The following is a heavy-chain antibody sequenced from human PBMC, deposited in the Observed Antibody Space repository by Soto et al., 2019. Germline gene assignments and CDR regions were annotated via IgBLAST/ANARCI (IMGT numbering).Heavy chain of an antibody. J-gene: IGHJ6*02. CDR3: AKDLQSYGDYDYYCYGMDV. D-gene: IGHD4-17*01. Sequence: QVQLVESGGGEVQPGRSLTISCAASGFPFSTYGMHWVRQTPGKGLEWVAVISYDGTNKFYSDSVKGRFTISRDNFKNALTLQMNSLRADATAVYSCAKDLQSYGDYDYYCYGMDVWGLGTRVTVSS. V-gene: IGHV3-30*18. CDR2: ISYDGTNK. CDR1: GFPFSTYG.